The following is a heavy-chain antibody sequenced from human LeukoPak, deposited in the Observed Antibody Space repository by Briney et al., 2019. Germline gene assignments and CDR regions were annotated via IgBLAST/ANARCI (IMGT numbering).Heavy chain of an antibody. CDR1: GFTFSDYY. CDR2: ISNTGSVI. D-gene: IGHD2-2*01. CDR3: ARNLPAADY. J-gene: IGHJ4*02. Sequence: PGGPLRLSCVASGFTFSDYYMNWVRQAPGKGLEWVSYISNTGSVIYYADSVKGRFTISRDNAKNSLYLQMNSLRAEDTAVYYCARNLPAADYWGQGTLVSVSS. V-gene: IGHV3-11*04.